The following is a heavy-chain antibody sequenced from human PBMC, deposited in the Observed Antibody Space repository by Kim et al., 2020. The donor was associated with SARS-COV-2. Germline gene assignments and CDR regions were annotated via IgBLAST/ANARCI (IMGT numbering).Heavy chain of an antibody. CDR3: AIGAGILGYCSGGSCYALDY. CDR2: ISYDGSNK. CDR1: GFTFSSYG. J-gene: IGHJ4*02. Sequence: GGSLRLSCAASGFTFSSYGMHWVRQAPGKGLEWVAVISYDGSNKYYADSVKGRFTISRDNSKNTLYLQMNSLRAEDTAVYYCAIGAGILGYCSGGSCYALDYWGQGTLVTVSS. D-gene: IGHD2-15*01. V-gene: IGHV3-30*03.